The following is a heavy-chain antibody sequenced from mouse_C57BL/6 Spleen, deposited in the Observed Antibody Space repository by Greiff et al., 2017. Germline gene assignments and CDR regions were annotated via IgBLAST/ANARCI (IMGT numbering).Heavy chain of an antibody. Sequence: EVKLMESGGGLVKPGGSLKLSCAASGFTFSDYGMHWVRQAPEKGLEWVAYISSGSSTIYYADTVKGRFTISRDNAKNTLFLQMTSLRSEDTAMYYCARGYYGSSRYAMDYWGQGTSVTVSS. CDR3: ARGYYGSSRYAMDY. J-gene: IGHJ4*01. V-gene: IGHV5-17*01. D-gene: IGHD1-1*01. CDR1: GFTFSDYG. CDR2: ISSGSSTI.